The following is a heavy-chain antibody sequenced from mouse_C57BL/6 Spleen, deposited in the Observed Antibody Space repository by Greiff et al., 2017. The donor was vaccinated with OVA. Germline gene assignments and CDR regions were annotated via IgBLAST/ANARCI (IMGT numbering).Heavy chain of an antibody. CDR2: INPSNGGT. J-gene: IGHJ4*01. V-gene: IGHV1-53*01. Sequence: QVQLQQPGTELVKPGASVTLSCKASGYTFTSYWMHWVKQRPGQGLEWIGNINPSNGGTNYNEKFKSKATLTVDKSSSTAYMQLSSLTYGDSAVYFCARRLGKDAMDYWGQGTSGTVSS. D-gene: IGHD4-1*01. CDR3: ARRLGKDAMDY. CDR1: GYTFTSYW.